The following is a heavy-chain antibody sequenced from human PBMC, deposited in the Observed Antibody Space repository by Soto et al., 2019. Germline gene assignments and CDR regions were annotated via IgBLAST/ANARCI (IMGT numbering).Heavy chain of an antibody. CDR1: GGSFSGYY. CDR2: INHSGST. Sequence: SETLSLTCAVYGGSFSGYYWSWIRQPPGKGLEWIGEINHSGSTNYNPSLKSRVTISVDTSKNQFSLKLSSVTAADTAVYYCARGARASPGYYGSGSYYTINWFDPWGQGTLVTVSS. J-gene: IGHJ5*02. D-gene: IGHD3-10*01. CDR3: ARGARASPGYYGSGSYYTINWFDP. V-gene: IGHV4-34*01.